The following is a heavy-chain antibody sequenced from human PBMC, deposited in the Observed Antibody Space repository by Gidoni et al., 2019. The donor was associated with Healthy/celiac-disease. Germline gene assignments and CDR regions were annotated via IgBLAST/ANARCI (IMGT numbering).Heavy chain of an antibody. V-gene: IGHV1-69*01. CDR3: TTVAGTGSSGYYFDY. Sequence: QVQLVQSGAEVQKPGSSVKVSCKASGGTFSSYASSWVRQAPGQGLEWMGGIIPIVGTANYAQKFQGRVTITADESTSTAYMELSSLRSEDTAVYYCTTVAGTGSSGYYFDYWGQGTLVTVSS. J-gene: IGHJ4*02. CDR1: GGTFSSYA. D-gene: IGHD6-19*01. CDR2: IIPIVGTA.